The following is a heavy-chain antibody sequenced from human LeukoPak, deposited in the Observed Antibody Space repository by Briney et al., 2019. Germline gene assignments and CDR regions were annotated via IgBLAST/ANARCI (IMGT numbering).Heavy chain of an antibody. D-gene: IGHD2-15*01. CDR1: GFTFRSYG. CDR3: ANGDCRGGRCSSGAH. Sequence: PGGSLTLSCTGSGFTFRSYGMHWVRQAPGKGLEWVAYTRDDASMTWYGGSVKGRFTISRDNSKNTLYLHMNSVRGEDTAMYYCANGDCRGGRCSSGAHWGQGTLVTVSS. V-gene: IGHV3-30*02. J-gene: IGHJ4*02. CDR2: TRDDASMT.